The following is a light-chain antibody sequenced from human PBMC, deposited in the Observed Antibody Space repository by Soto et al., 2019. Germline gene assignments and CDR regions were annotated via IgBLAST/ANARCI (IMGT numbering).Light chain of an antibody. V-gene: IGKV1-5*01. Sequence: DLQMTQSPSTLSASVGDRVTITCRASQSISSWLAWYQQNPGKAPKVLIYDASTLESGVPSRFSGGGSGTEFTLTITCLQPDDFATYYCQEYTTDSRTFGQGTKVEVK. CDR1: QSISSW. CDR3: QEYTTDSRT. CDR2: DAS. J-gene: IGKJ1*01.